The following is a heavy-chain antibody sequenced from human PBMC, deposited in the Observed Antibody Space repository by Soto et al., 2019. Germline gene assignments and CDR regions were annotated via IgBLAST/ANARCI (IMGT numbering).Heavy chain of an antibody. D-gene: IGHD1-1*01. CDR1: GFTFSSYA. J-gene: IGHJ6*02. V-gene: IGHV3-30-3*01. CDR2: ISYDGSNK. Sequence: QVQLVESGGGVVQPGRSLRLSCAASGFTFSSYAMHWVRQAPGKGLEWVAVISYDGSNKYYADSVKGRFTISRDNSKNTLYLQMHSLRPEDTPVYYCARDRLRYNWNDFPYYYYGMDVGGQGTTVTVSS. CDR3: ARDRLRYNWNDFPYYYYGMDV.